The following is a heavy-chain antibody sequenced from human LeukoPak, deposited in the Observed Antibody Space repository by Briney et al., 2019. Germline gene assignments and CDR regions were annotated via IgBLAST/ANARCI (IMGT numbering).Heavy chain of an antibody. V-gene: IGHV1-46*01. J-gene: IGHJ4*02. CDR1: GYTITNNY. CDR2: INPSGTGT. D-gene: IGHD4-17*01. Sequence: GASVKVSCKASGYTITNNYMHWVRQAPGQGLEWMGVINPSGTGTSYAQKFQGRITMSRDTSTSTVYMELSSLRSEDTAVYYCAREKSVTTVTSFDYWGQGTLVTVSS. CDR3: AREKSVTTVTSFDY.